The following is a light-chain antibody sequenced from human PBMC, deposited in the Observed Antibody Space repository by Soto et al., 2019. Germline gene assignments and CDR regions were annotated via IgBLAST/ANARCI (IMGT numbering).Light chain of an antibody. CDR2: AAS. CDR1: RGISTD. V-gene: IGKV1-9*01. J-gene: IGKJ2*01. CDR3: QQVNFYPT. Sequence: IPLTQSPSSLSASVGDRVTVTCRASRGISTDLAWYQQKPGKAPRLLIYAASTLQSGVPSRFSGSGSGTDFTLTISSLQPEDCATYYCQQVNFYPTFGQGTKLEIK.